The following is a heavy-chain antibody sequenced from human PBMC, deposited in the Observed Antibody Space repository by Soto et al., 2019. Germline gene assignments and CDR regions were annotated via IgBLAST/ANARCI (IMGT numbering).Heavy chain of an antibody. D-gene: IGHD6-6*01. J-gene: IGHJ1*01. CDR3: ARGKYSSSSAPPEYFQH. CDR1: GYTFTSYG. CDR2: ISAYNGNT. Sequence: GASVKVSCKASGYTFTSYGISWVRQAPGQGLEWMGWISAYNGNTNYAQKLQGRVTMTTDTSTSTAYMELRSLRSDDTAVYYCARGKYSSSSAPPEYFQHWGQGTLVTVS. V-gene: IGHV1-18*01.